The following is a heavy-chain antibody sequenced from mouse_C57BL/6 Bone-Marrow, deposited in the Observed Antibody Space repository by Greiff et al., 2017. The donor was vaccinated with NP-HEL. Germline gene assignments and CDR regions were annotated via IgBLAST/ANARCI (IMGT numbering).Heavy chain of an antibody. CDR3: ARCDSYYAYFYY. CDR2: IYPRDGST. J-gene: IGHJ2*01. Sequence: VKLVESDAELVKPGASVKISCKVSGYTFTDHTIHWMKQRPEQGLEWIGYIYPRDGSTKYNEKLKGKATLTADKSSSTAYMQLNRLTSDDSEFYFCARCDSYYAYFYYWGQGTTLTFSS. D-gene: IGHD2-3*01. CDR1: GYTFTDHT. V-gene: IGHV1-78*01.